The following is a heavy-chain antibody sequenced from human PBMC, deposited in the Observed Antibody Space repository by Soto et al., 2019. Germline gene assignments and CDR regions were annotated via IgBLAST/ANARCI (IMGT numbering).Heavy chain of an antibody. CDR2: IIPIFGTA. Sequence: QVQLVQSGAEVKNPGSSVKVSCKASGGTFSSYAISWVRQGPGQGLEWRGGIIPIFGTANYAQKFKGGVTITADYSTSTAYMELSSVRSEDTAVYYCATHRPALLLTYYGMDVWGQGTTVTVS. V-gene: IGHV1-69*01. CDR1: GGTFSSYA. CDR3: ATHRPALLLTYYGMDV. J-gene: IGHJ6*02. D-gene: IGHD2-15*01.